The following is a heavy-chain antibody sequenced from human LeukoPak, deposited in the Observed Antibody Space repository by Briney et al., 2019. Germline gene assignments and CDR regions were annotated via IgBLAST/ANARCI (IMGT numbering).Heavy chain of an antibody. CDR3: ASEGGVAAAALDY. J-gene: IGHJ4*02. V-gene: IGHV1-69*05. CDR1: GGTFSSYA. D-gene: IGHD6-13*01. Sequence: SVKVSCKASGGTFSSYAISWVQQAPGQGLEWMGRIIPIFGTANYAQKFQGRVTITTDESTSTAYMELSSLRSEDTAVYYCASEGGVAAAALDYWGQGTLVTVSS. CDR2: IIPIFGTA.